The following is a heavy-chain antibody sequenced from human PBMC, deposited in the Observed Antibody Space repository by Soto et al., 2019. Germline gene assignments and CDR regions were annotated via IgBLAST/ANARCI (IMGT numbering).Heavy chain of an antibody. J-gene: IGHJ4*02. Sequence: GGSLRLSCAASGFSFSNYAINWVRQAPGKGLEWVSAITGSGVITYYADSVKGRFIISRDNSKNTLYVQMNSLRAEDTAVYYCTTGHSSSWYVFDYWGQGTLVTVSS. CDR2: ITGSGVIT. V-gene: IGHV3-23*01. D-gene: IGHD6-13*01. CDR1: GFSFSNYA. CDR3: TTGHSSSWYVFDY.